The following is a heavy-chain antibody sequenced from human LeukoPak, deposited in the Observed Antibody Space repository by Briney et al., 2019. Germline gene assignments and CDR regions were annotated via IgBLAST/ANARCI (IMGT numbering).Heavy chain of an antibody. Sequence: APVKVSCKASGYTFTGAYMPCGRQAPGHGRVRGWWIKPNSVGTNYAQKCQGRVTMTRDTSISTAYMEMSRLRSDNTAVYYCAREFPELGVIIGNWSLRSRAFDIWGQGTMVTVSS. J-gene: IGHJ3*02. V-gene: IGHV1-2*02. CDR3: AREFPELGVIIGNWSLRSRAFDI. D-gene: IGHD1-1*01. CDR1: GYTFTGAY. CDR2: IKPNSVGT.